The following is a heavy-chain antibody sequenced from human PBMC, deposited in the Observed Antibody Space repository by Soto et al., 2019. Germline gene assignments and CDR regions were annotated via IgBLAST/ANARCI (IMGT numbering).Heavy chain of an antibody. D-gene: IGHD2-15*01. CDR2: ISGSGGST. CDR3: ANPRPYIDWVVARLVDS. J-gene: IGHJ4*02. Sequence: EVQLLESGGGLVQPGGSLRLSCAASGFTFISYAMSWVRQAPGKGLEWVSAISGSGGSTYYADSVKGRFTISRDHAKNTLDLQMNSLRAEDTDLYYWANPRPYIDWVVARLVDSWGQGTLVTVYS. CDR1: GFTFISYA. V-gene: IGHV3-23*01.